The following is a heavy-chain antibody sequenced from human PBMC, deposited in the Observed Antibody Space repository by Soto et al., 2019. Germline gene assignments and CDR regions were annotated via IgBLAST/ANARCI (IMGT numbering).Heavy chain of an antibody. D-gene: IGHD6-19*01. Sequence: PSETLSLTCTVSGASITSRNYYWGWIRQSPGKGPEYIGSIYYGTTTYNSPSLKSRVTISLDTSKNQFYLNLTSVTAADTAVYYCASRTSGRYVWFDPWAQGIMVTVSS. V-gene: IGHV4-39*01. J-gene: IGHJ5*02. CDR1: GASITSRNYY. CDR3: ASRTSGRYVWFDP. CDR2: IYYGTTT.